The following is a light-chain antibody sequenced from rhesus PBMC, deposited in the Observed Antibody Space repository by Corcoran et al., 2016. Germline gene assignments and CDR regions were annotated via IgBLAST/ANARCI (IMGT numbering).Light chain of an antibody. V-gene: IGKV1-25*01. CDR3: QQHNSYPYS. CDR2: DAS. CDR1: QGISKY. J-gene: IGKJ2*01. Sequence: DIQMTQSPSALSASVGDTVTITCQASQGISKYLAWYQQKPGKAPKLLIYDASTVQSGVPSRLRGIGAGTEFTLTISSLQPEDFATYSCQQHNSYPYSFGQGTKVEIK.